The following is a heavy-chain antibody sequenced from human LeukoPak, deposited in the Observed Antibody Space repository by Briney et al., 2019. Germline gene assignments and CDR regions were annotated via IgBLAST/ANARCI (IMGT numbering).Heavy chain of an antibody. CDR1: GFTFSSYG. J-gene: IGHJ5*02. D-gene: IGHD6-6*01. CDR2: IRYDGSNK. CDR3: AKGGYSSSSWFDP. Sequence: GGSLRLSCAASGFTFSSYGMHWVRQAPGKGLEWVAFIRYDGSNKYYADSVKGRFTISRDNSKNTLYLQMNSLRAEDTAVYYCAKGGYSSSSWFDPWGQGTLVTVSS. V-gene: IGHV3-30*02.